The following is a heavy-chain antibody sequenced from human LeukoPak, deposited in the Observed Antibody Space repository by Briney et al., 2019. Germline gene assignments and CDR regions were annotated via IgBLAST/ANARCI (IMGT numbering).Heavy chain of an antibody. Sequence: ASVTVSCKASGYTFTSYDINWVRQATGQGLEWMGWMNPNSGNTGYAQKFQGRVTMTRNTSISTAYMELSSLRSEDTAVYYCARGAGVGPTLDYWGQGTLVTVSS. CDR3: ARGAGVGPTLDY. CDR2: MNPNSGNT. D-gene: IGHD1-26*01. CDR1: GYTFTSYD. J-gene: IGHJ4*02. V-gene: IGHV1-8*01.